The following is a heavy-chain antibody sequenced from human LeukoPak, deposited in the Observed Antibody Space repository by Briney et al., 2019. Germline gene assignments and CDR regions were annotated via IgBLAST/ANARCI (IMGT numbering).Heavy chain of an antibody. V-gene: IGHV3-23*01. J-gene: IGHJ4*02. CDR1: GFTFNSYW. D-gene: IGHD1-26*01. CDR3: TKEISGSYYSDY. Sequence: GGSLRLSCAASGFTFNSYWMHWVRQAPGKGLEWVSVITGSGGTTIYADSVKGRFTISRDNSKNTLYLQMNSLRAEDTAVYYCTKEISGSYYSDYWGQGTLVTVSS. CDR2: ITGSGGTT.